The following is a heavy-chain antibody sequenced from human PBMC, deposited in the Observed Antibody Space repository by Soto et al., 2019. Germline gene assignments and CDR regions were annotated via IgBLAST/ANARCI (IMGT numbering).Heavy chain of an antibody. J-gene: IGHJ4*02. Sequence: QVQLVQSGAEVKKRGASVKVSCKASGYNFTSYYMHWVRQAPGQGLEWMGIIDPSGGSTSYAQKFQGRVSMTRDTSTSTVYMDLSSLRSEDTAVYYCARDLTGGPTYYDFWSGYSPVDYWGLGTLVTVSS. CDR3: ARDLTGGPTYYDFWSGYSPVDY. D-gene: IGHD3-3*01. V-gene: IGHV1-46*03. CDR2: IDPSGGST. CDR1: GYNFTSYY.